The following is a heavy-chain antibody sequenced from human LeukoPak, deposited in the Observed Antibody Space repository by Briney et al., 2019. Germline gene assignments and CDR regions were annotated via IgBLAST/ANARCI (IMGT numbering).Heavy chain of an antibody. CDR2: ISYDGSNK. CDR1: GFTFSSYG. D-gene: IGHD3-10*01. Sequence: PGGSLRLSCAASGFTFSSYGMHWVRQAPGKGLEWVAVISYDGSNKYYADSVKGRFTISRDNSKNTLYLQMNSLRAEDTAVYYCARGPGSYYGSGRENNPWGQGTLVTVSS. J-gene: IGHJ5*02. CDR3: ARGPGSYYGSGRENNP. V-gene: IGHV3-30*03.